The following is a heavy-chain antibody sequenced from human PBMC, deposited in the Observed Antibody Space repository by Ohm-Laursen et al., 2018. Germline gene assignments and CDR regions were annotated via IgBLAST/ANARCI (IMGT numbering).Heavy chain of an antibody. Sequence: SQTLSLTCAVYGGSFSGYYWSWIRQPPGKGLVWIGEINHSGSNNYNPSLKSRVTISVDTPKNQFSLKLSSVTAADTAVYYCARAAESSGWYYFDYWGQGTLVTVSS. CDR2: INHSGSN. CDR3: ARAAESSGWYYFDY. CDR1: GGSFSGYY. J-gene: IGHJ4*02. V-gene: IGHV4-34*01. D-gene: IGHD6-19*01.